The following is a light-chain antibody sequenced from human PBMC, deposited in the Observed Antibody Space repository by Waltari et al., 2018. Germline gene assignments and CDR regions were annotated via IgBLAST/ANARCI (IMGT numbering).Light chain of an antibody. J-gene: IGLJ1*01. CDR1: SSDIGGYSY. CDR2: DIN. CDR3: SSYAGGTTYV. V-gene: IGLV2-14*03. Sequence: QSALTQPASVSGSLGQSITISCRGTSSDIGGYSYFSWYRQSPGKVPTLIIYDINKRPSEVSDRFSGSRSGNTATLTISGLQAEDEAHYFCSSYAGGTTYVFGTGTKVTVL.